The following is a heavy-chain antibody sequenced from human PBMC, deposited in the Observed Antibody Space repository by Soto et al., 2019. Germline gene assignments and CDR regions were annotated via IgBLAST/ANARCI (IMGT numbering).Heavy chain of an antibody. Sequence: ASVKVSCKASGYTFTGYYMHWVRQAPGQGLEWMGWINPNSGGTNYAQKFQGRVTMTRDTSISTAYMELSRLRSDDTAVYYCARPMAGVRQTRIAEDGSLAYWGQGTLVNVSS. CDR1: GYTFTGYY. J-gene: IGHJ4*02. V-gene: IGHV1-2*02. CDR2: INPNSGGT. D-gene: IGHD6-13*01. CDR3: ARPMAGVRQTRIAEDGSLAY.